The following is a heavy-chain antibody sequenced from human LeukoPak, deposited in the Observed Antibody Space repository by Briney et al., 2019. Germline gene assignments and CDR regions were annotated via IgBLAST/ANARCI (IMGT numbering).Heavy chain of an antibody. V-gene: IGHV4-59*01. CDR1: GGSMSSYY. J-gene: IGHJ6*02. CDR2: IYYGNT. D-gene: IGHD1-1*01. CDR3: ARATNWSGSGMDV. Sequence: SETLSLTCSVSGGSMSSYYWSWIRQPPGKGLEWIGYIYYGNTNYNPSFKSRVTILVDTSKNHFSLKLTSVTAADTAVYYCARATNWSGSGMDVWGQGTTVTVFS.